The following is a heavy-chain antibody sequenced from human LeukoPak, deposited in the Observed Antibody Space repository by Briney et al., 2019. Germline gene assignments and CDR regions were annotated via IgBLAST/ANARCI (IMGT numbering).Heavy chain of an antibody. V-gene: IGHV3-7*01. CDR3: ARDYYDSSVYYWSYYYYYMDV. J-gene: IGHJ6*03. CDR2: IKQDGSEK. CDR1: GFTFDDYG. D-gene: IGHD3-22*01. Sequence: PGGSLRLSCAASGFTFDDYGMSWVRQAPGKGLEWVANIKQDGSEKYYVDSVKGRFTISRDNAKNSLYLQMNSLRAEDTAVYYCARDYYDSSVYYWSYYYYYMDVWGKGTTVTVSS.